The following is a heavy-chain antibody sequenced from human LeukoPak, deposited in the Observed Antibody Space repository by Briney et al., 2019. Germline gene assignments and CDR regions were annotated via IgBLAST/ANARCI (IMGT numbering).Heavy chain of an antibody. D-gene: IGHD4-17*01. J-gene: IGHJ4*02. V-gene: IGHV3-74*01. CDR1: EFTFNNYW. Sequence: GGSLRLSCAASEFTFNNYWMHWVRQAPGKGLVWVSRINSDGSSTSYADSVKGRFTISRDNAKNTLYLQMNSLRAEDTAVYYCARDTDTVTTILDYWGQGTLVTVSS. CDR2: INSDGSST. CDR3: ARDTDTVTTILDY.